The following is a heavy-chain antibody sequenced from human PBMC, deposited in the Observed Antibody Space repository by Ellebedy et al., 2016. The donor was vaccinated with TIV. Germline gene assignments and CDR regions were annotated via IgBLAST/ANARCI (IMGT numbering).Heavy chain of an antibody. Sequence: GESLKISCAASGFAVSSNYMTWVRQAPGRGLEWVSLIYSDGNTNYADSVRGRFTISRDSSKNTLDLQMNSLRADDTALYYCARDRDIRSSSDFQHWGQGTLVTVSS. V-gene: IGHV3-53*01. J-gene: IGHJ1*01. CDR2: IYSDGNT. CDR1: GFAVSSNY. D-gene: IGHD6-6*01. CDR3: ARDRDIRSSSDFQH.